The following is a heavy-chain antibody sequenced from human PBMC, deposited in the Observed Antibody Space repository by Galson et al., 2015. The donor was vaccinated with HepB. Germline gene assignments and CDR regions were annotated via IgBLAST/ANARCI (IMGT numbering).Heavy chain of an antibody. CDR2: ISSSSSYT. CDR3: ARDRIAAAGPDY. D-gene: IGHD6-13*01. Sequence: SLRLSCAASGFTFSDYYMSWIRQAPGKGLEWVSYISSSSSYTNYADSVKGRFTISRDNAKNSLYLQMNSLRAEDTAVYYCARDRIAAAGPDYWGQGTLVTVSS. J-gene: IGHJ4*02. V-gene: IGHV3-11*06. CDR1: GFTFSDYY.